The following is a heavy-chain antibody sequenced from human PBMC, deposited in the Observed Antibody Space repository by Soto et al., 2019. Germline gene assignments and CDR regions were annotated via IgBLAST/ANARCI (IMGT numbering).Heavy chain of an antibody. J-gene: IGHJ3*02. CDR1: GFTFSSHG. CDR2: TSYDGSNI. Sequence: QVQLEEFGGGVVQPGRSLRLSCAASGFTFSSHGMHWVRQARGKGLEWVAITSYDGSNIYYIDSVKGRFTISRDNSKNTLYLQMNRLRPEDTAVYYCAKDRAFDIWGQGTMVTVSS. V-gene: IGHV3-30*18. CDR3: AKDRAFDI.